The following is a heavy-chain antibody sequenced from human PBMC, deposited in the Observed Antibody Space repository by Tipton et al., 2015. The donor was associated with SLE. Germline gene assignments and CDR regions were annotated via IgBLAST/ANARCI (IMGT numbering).Heavy chain of an antibody. CDR3: ARDWRGYYGSQAYYYYGMDV. Sequence: LRLSCTVSDDSFSNFYYNWAWIRQPPGKGLEWIGSVSYRGSTDYNSSLKSRVTISADTSKNQFSLRVNSVTSADTAVYYCARDWRGYYGSQAYYYYGMDVWGQGTTVIVSS. V-gene: IGHV4-39*07. CDR1: DDSFSNFYYN. J-gene: IGHJ6*02. D-gene: IGHD3-10*01. CDR2: VSYRGST.